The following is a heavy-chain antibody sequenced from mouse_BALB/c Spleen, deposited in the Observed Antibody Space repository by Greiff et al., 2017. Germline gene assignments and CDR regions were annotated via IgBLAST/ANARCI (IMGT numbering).Heavy chain of an antibody. Sequence: EVHLVESGPGLVKPSQSLSLTCSVTGYSITSGYYWNWIRQFPGNKLEWMGYISYDGSNNYNPSLKNRISITRDTSKNQFFLKLNSVTTEDTATYYCARGLLRLRAYFDYWGQGTTLTVSS. CDR2: ISYDGSN. V-gene: IGHV3-6*02. CDR1: GYSITSGYY. J-gene: IGHJ2*01. CDR3: ARGLLRLRAYFDY. D-gene: IGHD1-2*01.